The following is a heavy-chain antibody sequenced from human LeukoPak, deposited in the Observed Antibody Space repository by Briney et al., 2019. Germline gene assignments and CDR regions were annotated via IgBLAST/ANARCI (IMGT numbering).Heavy chain of an antibody. D-gene: IGHD5-12*01. CDR1: GGTFISYA. Sequence: ASVKVSCKASGGTFISYAISWVRQAPGQGLEWMGGIIPIFGTANYAQKFQGRVTITADESTSTAYMELSSLRSEDTAVYYCARAREYSGYDYPSWFDPWGQGTLVTVSS. J-gene: IGHJ5*02. CDR3: ARAREYSGYDYPSWFDP. V-gene: IGHV1-69*13. CDR2: IIPIFGTA.